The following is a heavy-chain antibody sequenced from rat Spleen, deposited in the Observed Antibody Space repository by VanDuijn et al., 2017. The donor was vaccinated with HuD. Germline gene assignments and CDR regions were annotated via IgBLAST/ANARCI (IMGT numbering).Heavy chain of an antibody. Sequence: EVQLVESGGGLVQPGRSMKLSCAASGFIFSSFPMAWVRQAPTKGLEWVAPMSSSGDNTDCRDSVKGRFTLSRDNARRTLHLQMNSLRSEDTATYYCTRASYSGAVMYTTDYWGQGVMVTVSS. CDR1: GFIFSSFP. D-gene: IGHD1-6*01. J-gene: IGHJ2*01. CDR3: TRASYSGAVMYTTDY. V-gene: IGHV5-46*01. CDR2: MSSSGDNT.